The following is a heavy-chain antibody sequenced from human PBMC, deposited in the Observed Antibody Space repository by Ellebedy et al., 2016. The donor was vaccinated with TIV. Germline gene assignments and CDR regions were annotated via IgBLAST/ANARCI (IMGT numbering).Heavy chain of an antibody. V-gene: IGHV4-39*01. Sequence: SETLSLXXAVYGGSFSSYYWGWIRQPPGKGLEWIGSIYYSGSTYYNPSLKSRVTISVDTSKNQFSLKMSSVTAADTAVYYCARPHYDFWSGYEQNGFDIWGQGTMVTVSS. CDR2: IYYSGST. D-gene: IGHD3-3*01. CDR1: GGSFSSYY. CDR3: ARPHYDFWSGYEQNGFDI. J-gene: IGHJ3*02.